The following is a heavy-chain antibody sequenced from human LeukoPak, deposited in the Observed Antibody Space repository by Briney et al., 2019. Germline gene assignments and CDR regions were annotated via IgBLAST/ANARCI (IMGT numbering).Heavy chain of an antibody. CDR1: GGSISSYY. V-gene: IGHV4-59*01. J-gene: IGHJ5*02. CDR2: IYYSGST. Sequence: SETLSLTCTVSGGSISSYYWSWVRQPPGKGLEWTGYIYYSGSTNYNPSLKSRVTISVDTSKNQCSLKLRSVTAADTAVYYCAREDRNWFDPWGQGTLVTVSS. D-gene: IGHD3-16*02. CDR3: AREDRNWFDP.